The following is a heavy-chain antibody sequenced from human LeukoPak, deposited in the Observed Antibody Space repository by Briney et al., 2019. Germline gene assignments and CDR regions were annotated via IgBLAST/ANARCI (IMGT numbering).Heavy chain of an antibody. D-gene: IGHD2-15*01. V-gene: IGHV4-59*01. CDR3: ARLGYCSGGSCYPATPYYFDY. CDR2: IYYSGST. J-gene: IGHJ4*02. Sequence: SETLSLTCTVSGGSISSYYWSWIRQPPGKGLEWVGYIYYSGSTNYNPSLKSRVTISVDTSKNQFSLKLSSVTAADTAVYYCARLGYCSGGSCYPATPYYFDYWGQGTLVSVSS. CDR1: GGSISSYY.